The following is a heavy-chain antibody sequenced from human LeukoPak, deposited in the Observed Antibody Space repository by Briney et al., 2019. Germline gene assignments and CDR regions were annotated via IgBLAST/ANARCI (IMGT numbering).Heavy chain of an antibody. V-gene: IGHV4-39*01. D-gene: IGHD6-19*01. CDR1: GGSISSSSYY. Sequence: SETLSLTCTVSGGSISSSSYYWGWIRQPPGKGLEWIGSIYYSGSTYYNPSLKSRVTISVDTSKNQFSLKLSSVTAADTAVYYCASLYSSGWYPRVDWGQGTLVTVSS. CDR3: ASLYSSGWYPRVD. J-gene: IGHJ4*02. CDR2: IYYSGST.